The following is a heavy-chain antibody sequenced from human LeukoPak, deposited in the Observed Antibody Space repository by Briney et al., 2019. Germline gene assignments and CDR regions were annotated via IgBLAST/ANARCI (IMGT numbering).Heavy chain of an antibody. J-gene: IGHJ4*02. CDR3: ARVIQDYDFWSGYYPSDY. V-gene: IGHV1-18*01. CDR2: ISACNGNT. D-gene: IGHD3-3*01. CDR1: GGTFSSYA. Sequence: ASVKVSCKASGGTFSSYAISWVRQAPGQGLEWMGWISACNGNTNYAQKLQGRDTMTTDTSTSTAYMELRSLRSDDTAVYYCARVIQDYDFWSGYYPSDYWGQGTLVTVSS.